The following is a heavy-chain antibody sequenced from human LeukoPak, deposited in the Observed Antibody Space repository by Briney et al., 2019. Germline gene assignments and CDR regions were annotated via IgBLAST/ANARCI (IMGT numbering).Heavy chain of an antibody. CDR2: IYDRGST. V-gene: IGHV4-30-4*01. Sequence: PSQTLSLTCTVSGGSISGGDYYWTWIRQPPGKGLEWIGYIYDRGSTYYKSSLKSRVTISIDTSENQFSLKLSSVTAAETAVYYCARDGPVFGYWGQGALVTVSS. CDR3: ARDGPVFGY. CDR1: GGSISGGDYY. D-gene: IGHD3-10*01. J-gene: IGHJ4*02.